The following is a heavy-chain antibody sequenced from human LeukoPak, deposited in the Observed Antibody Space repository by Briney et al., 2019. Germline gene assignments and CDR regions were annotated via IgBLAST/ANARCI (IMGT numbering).Heavy chain of an antibody. J-gene: IGHJ4*02. V-gene: IGHV1-2*02. CDR2: INPNSGGA. CDR3: ARVTRWEILDY. CDR1: GYTFTGYY. Sequence: ASVKVSCKASGYTFTGYYMHWVRQGPGQGREWMGWINPNSGGANYAQKFQGRVTMTSDTSISTAYMELSRLRSDDTAIYYCARVTRWEILDYWGQGTLVTVSS. D-gene: IGHD1-26*01.